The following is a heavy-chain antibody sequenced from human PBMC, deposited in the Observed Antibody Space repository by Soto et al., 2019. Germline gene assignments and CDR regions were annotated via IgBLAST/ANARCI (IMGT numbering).Heavy chain of an antibody. D-gene: IGHD3-10*01. CDR1: GFTFDTYG. Sequence: QVQLVESGGGVVQPGRSLRLSCAGSGFTFDTYGMHWVRQAPGKGLEWVAVISYDGSNKYYADSVKGRFTISRDNSENMLSLQMDSLRAEDTAMYYCGKSNNYGTGWNDYWGQGTLVTFS. CDR2: ISYDGSNK. V-gene: IGHV3-30*18. J-gene: IGHJ4*02. CDR3: GKSNNYGTGWNDY.